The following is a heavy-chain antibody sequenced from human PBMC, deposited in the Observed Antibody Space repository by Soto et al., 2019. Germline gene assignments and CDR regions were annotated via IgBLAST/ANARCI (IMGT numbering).Heavy chain of an antibody. CDR2: INHSGST. V-gene: IGHV4-34*01. Sequence: PSETLSLTCAVYGGSFSGYYWSWIRQPPGKGLEWIGEINHSGSTNYNPSLKSRVTISVDTSKNQFSLKLSSVTAADTAVYYCARSLYDSSGYNWFDPWGQGTLVTVS. J-gene: IGHJ5*02. CDR3: ARSLYDSSGYNWFDP. D-gene: IGHD3-22*01. CDR1: GGSFSGYY.